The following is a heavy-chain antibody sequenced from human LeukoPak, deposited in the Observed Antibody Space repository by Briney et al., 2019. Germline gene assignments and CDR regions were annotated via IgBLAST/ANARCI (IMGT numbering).Heavy chain of an antibody. CDR2: IWYDGSNK. Sequence: PGGSLRLSCAASGFTFSTYGMHWVRQAPGKGLEWVALIWYDGSNKYYADSVKGRFTISRDNSKNTLYLQMDSLRAEDTAVYFCASGVIIATAGSLDYWGQGTLVTVSS. CDR3: ASGVIIATAGSLDY. D-gene: IGHD6-13*01. J-gene: IGHJ4*02. V-gene: IGHV3-33*01. CDR1: GFTFSTYG.